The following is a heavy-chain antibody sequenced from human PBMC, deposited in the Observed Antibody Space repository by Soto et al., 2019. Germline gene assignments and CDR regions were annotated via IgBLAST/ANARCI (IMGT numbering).Heavy chain of an antibody. CDR1: GGSISSGGYY. J-gene: IGHJ4*02. Sequence: TLSLTCTVSGGSISSGGYYWSWIRQHPGKGLEWIGYIYYSGSTYYNPSLKSRVTISVDTSKNQFSLKLSSVTAADTAVYYCARGRAYDSSGYTYFDYWGQGTLVTVSS. D-gene: IGHD3-22*01. CDR2: IYYSGST. V-gene: IGHV4-31*03. CDR3: ARGRAYDSSGYTYFDY.